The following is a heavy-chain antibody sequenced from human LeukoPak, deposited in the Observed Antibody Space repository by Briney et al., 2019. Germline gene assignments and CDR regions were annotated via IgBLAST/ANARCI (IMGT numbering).Heavy chain of an antibody. V-gene: IGHV1-2*02. Sequence: ASVKVSCKASGYTFTGYYMHWVRQAPGQGLEWMGWINPNSGGTNYAQKFQGRVTMTRDTSISTAHMELSRLRSDDTAVYYCARVPPYYGSPFDYWGQGTLVTVSS. CDR3: ARVPPYYGSPFDY. CDR2: INPNSGGT. CDR1: GYTFTGYY. J-gene: IGHJ4*02. D-gene: IGHD3-10*01.